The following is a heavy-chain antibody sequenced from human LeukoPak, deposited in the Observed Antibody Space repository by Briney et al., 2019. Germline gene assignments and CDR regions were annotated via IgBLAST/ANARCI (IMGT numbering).Heavy chain of an antibody. CDR3: ARDFGRDTDDY. CDR2: INPNSGGT. Sequence: ASVKVSYKASGGTFSSYAISWVRQAPGQGLEWMGRINPNSGGTNYAQKFQGRVTMTRDTSISTAYMELSRLRSDDTAVYYCARDFGRDTDDYWGQGTLVTVSS. J-gene: IGHJ4*02. CDR1: GGTFSSYA. D-gene: IGHD3-16*01. V-gene: IGHV1-2*06.